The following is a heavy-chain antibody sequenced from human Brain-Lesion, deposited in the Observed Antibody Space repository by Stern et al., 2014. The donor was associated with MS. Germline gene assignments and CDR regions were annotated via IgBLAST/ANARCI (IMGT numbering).Heavy chain of an antibody. CDR1: GGSVSSTSYA. V-gene: IGHV4-39*01. D-gene: IGHD2-15*01. CDR2: LYYSGNP. Sequence: QVQLVESGPGLVKPSETLSLTCTVAGGSVSSTSYAWAWIRQPPGKGLGWIGPLYYSGNPYYSPSLKSRLTISLDTSKNQFPLQLGSVTAADTAVYYCAGEEDIRYCSGGSCTGNWFDPWGQGTLVTVSS. CDR3: AGEEDIRYCSGGSCTGNWFDP. J-gene: IGHJ5*02.